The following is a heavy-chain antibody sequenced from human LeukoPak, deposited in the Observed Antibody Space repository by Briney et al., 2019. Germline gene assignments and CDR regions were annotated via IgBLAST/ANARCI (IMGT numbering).Heavy chain of an antibody. D-gene: IGHD3-10*01. CDR3: VKDHGAYYYASGSNFDY. CDR2: ISSNGGTT. CDR1: GFTFSSYA. V-gene: IGHV3-64D*06. J-gene: IGHJ4*02. Sequence: GGSLRLSCSASGFTFSSYAMHWVRQAPGKGLEYVSAISSNGGTTYYADSVEGRFTISRDNSKNTLFLQMSSLRAEDTAVYYCVKDHGAYYYASGSNFDYWGQGTLVTVSS.